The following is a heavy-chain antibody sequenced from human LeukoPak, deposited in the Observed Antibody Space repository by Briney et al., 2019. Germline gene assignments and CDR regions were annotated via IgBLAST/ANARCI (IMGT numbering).Heavy chain of an antibody. D-gene: IGHD2-15*01. CDR1: GFTFSSYA. CDR3: ARVGSYCSGGSCSDYYYYGMDV. Sequence: GGSLRLSCAASGFTFSSYAMHWVRRAPGKGLEWVAVISYDGSNKYYADSVKGRFTISRDNSKNTLYLQMNSLRAEDTAVYYCARVGSYCSGGSCSDYYYYGMDVWGQGTTVTVSS. CDR2: ISYDGSNK. V-gene: IGHV3-30-3*01. J-gene: IGHJ6*02.